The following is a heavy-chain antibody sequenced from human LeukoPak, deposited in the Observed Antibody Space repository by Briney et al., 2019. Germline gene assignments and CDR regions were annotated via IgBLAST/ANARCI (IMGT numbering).Heavy chain of an antibody. Sequence: GGSLRLSCAAPGFTFSSYAMSWVRQAPGKGLGWVSAISGSGGSTYYADSVKGRFTISRDNSKNTLYLQMNSLRAEDTAVYYCAKFLPTHIVVANYYFDYWGQGTLVTVSS. CDR1: GFTFSSYA. V-gene: IGHV3-23*01. D-gene: IGHD2-21*01. J-gene: IGHJ4*02. CDR2: ISGSGGST. CDR3: AKFLPTHIVVANYYFDY.